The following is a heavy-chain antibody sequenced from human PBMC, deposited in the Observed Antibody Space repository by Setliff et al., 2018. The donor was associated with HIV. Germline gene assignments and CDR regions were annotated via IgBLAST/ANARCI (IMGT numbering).Heavy chain of an antibody. CDR2: IYYSGST. D-gene: IGHD5-12*01. J-gene: IGHJ4*02. CDR1: GGSINSDSYY. V-gene: IGHV4-61*10. Sequence: SETLSLTCTVFGGSINSDSYYWTWIRQPAGKGLEWIGYIYYSGSTNYNPSLKSRVTISVDTSKNQFSLKLTSVTTADTAMYYCAGRGGYNDWYFDYWGQGALVTVSS. CDR3: AGRGGYNDWYFDY.